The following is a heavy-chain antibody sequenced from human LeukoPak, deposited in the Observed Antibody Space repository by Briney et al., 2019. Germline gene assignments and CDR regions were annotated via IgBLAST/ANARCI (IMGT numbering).Heavy chain of an antibody. D-gene: IGHD6-13*01. CDR1: GDSLSSSHTYY. J-gene: IGHJ4*02. CDR3: GSSHSSSWYDW. Sequence: SEALSLTCSVSGDSLSSSHTYYWGWIRQPPGKGLEWIGSSYFRGSTYSSPSLRSRVVISVDTSKNQFSLKLNSVTAADTAVYYCGSSHSSSWYDWWGQGTLVTVTS. V-gene: IGHV4-39*07. CDR2: SYFRGST.